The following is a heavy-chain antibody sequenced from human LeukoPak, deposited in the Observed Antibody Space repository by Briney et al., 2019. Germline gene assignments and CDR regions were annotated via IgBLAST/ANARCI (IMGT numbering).Heavy chain of an antibody. CDR3: ARASSGYSLTSLDWFDP. CDR2: IYTSGST. D-gene: IGHD3-22*01. J-gene: IGHJ5*02. Sequence: PSETLSLTCTVSGGSISSYYWSWIRQPAGKGLEWIGRIYTSGSTNYNPSLKSRVTMSVDTSKNQFSLKLSSVTAADTAVYYCARASSGYSLTSLDWFDPWGQGTLVTVSS. V-gene: IGHV4-4*07. CDR1: GGSISSYY.